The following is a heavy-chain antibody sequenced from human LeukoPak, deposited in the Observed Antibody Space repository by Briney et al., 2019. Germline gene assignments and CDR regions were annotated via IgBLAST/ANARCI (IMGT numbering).Heavy chain of an antibody. J-gene: IGHJ4*02. D-gene: IGHD5-12*01. V-gene: IGHV7-4-1*02. CDR2: INTNTGTP. CDR1: GYTFSSYT. Sequence: ASVEVSCKASGYTFSSYTLNWLRQAPGQGLEWMGWINTNTGTPTYAQGFTGRFVFSLDSSVSTAYLQISSLKAEDIAVYYCARQYSGYESLYFDSWGQGTMVTVSS. CDR3: ARQYSGYESLYFDS.